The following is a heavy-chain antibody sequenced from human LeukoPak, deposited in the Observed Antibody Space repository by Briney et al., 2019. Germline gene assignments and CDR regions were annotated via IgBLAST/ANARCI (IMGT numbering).Heavy chain of an antibody. J-gene: IGHJ6*04. Sequence: GGSLRLSCTASGFAFSTYWMSWVRQAPGKGLEWVANIKEDGGDKYYVDSVKGRFTISRDNAKNSLYLQMNSLRAEDTAVYYCARLSKASVHLIVATIHYYYYGMDVWGKGTTVTVSS. V-gene: IGHV3-7*03. CDR3: ARLSKASVHLIVATIHYYYYGMDV. CDR1: GFAFSTYW. CDR2: IKEDGGDK. D-gene: IGHD5-12*01.